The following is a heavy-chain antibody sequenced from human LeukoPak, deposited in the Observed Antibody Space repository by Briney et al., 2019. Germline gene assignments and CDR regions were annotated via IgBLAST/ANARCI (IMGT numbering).Heavy chain of an antibody. Sequence: GASVKVSCKASGYTFTSYDINWGRQATGQGLEWMGWMNPDSGNTGYAQKFQGRVTITRNTSISTAYMELSRLRSDDTAVYYCARDLEWLYPGGAFDIWGQGTMVTVSS. V-gene: IGHV1-8*03. CDR3: ARDLEWLYPGGAFDI. D-gene: IGHD3-3*01. CDR1: GYTFTSYD. J-gene: IGHJ3*02. CDR2: MNPDSGNT.